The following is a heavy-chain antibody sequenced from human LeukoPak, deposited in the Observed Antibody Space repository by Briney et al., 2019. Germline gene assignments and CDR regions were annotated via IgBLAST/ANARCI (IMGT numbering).Heavy chain of an antibody. D-gene: IGHD6-6*01. CDR2: INPNSGGT. V-gene: IGHV1-2*02. J-gene: IGHJ5*02. Sequence: VASVKVSCKASGYTFTGYYMHWVRQAPGQGPEWVGWINPNSGGTNYAQKFQGRVTMTRDTSISTAYMELSRLRSDDTAVYYCAREMGSSSWPFDPWGQGTLVTVSS. CDR1: GYTFTGYY. CDR3: AREMGSSSWPFDP.